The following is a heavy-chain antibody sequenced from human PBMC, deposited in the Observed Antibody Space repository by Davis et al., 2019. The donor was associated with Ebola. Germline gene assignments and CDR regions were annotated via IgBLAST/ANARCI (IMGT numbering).Heavy chain of an antibody. CDR3: ARILTRFGELLDWFDP. Sequence: GESLKISCKASGYRFTSYWIGWVRQMPGKGLEWMGIIYPGDSDTRYSPSFQGQVTISADKSISTAYLQWSSLKASDTAMYYCARILTRFGELLDWFDPWGQGTLVTVSS. J-gene: IGHJ5*02. D-gene: IGHD3-10*02. V-gene: IGHV5-51*01. CDR2: IYPGDSDT. CDR1: GYRFTSYW.